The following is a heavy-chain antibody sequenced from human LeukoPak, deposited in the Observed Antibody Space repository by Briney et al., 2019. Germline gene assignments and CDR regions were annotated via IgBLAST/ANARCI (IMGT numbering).Heavy chain of an antibody. D-gene: IGHD1-26*01. CDR1: GFTFSSYA. V-gene: IGHV3-23*01. CDR3: AKEGRPNSGGGFFDY. CDR2: VNESGGRT. Sequence: PGGSLRLSCAASGFTFSSYAMGWVLQAPGKGLEWVSTVNESGGRTYYADSVKGRFTMSRDNSKNTLYLQMNSLRVEDTAIYYCAKEGRPNSGGGFFDYWGQGTRVTVSS. J-gene: IGHJ4*02.